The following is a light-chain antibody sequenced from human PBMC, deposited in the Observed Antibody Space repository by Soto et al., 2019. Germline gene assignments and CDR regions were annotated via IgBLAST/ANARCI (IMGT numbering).Light chain of an antibody. V-gene: IGKV1-5*03. CDR2: KAS. J-gene: IGKJ1*01. Sequence: DLQMTQSPSTLSASAGDRVTITCRASQSISSWLAWYQQKPGKAPKLLIYKASSLESGVPSRFSGSGSGTEFTLTISSLQPDDFATYYCQQYNSYCTFGQGTKVEIK. CDR1: QSISSW. CDR3: QQYNSYCT.